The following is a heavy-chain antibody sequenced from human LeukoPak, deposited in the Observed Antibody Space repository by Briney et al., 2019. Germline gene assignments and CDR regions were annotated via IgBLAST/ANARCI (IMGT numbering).Heavy chain of an antibody. V-gene: IGHV4-31*03. Sequence: KTSETLSLTCTVSGGSISSLGHHWRWIRQHPGRGLEWIGYIYYSGSTYSNPSLTSRVTISVDTSKNQFSLKLSSVTAADTAVYYCARTYYYGSGSRIGKVDPWGQGTLVTVSS. CDR1: GGSISSLGHH. CDR3: ARTYYYGSGSRIGKVDP. CDR2: IYYSGST. J-gene: IGHJ5*02. D-gene: IGHD3-10*01.